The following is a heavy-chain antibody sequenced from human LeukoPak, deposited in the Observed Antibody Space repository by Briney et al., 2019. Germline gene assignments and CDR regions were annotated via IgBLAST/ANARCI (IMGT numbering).Heavy chain of an antibody. J-gene: IGHJ6*04. D-gene: IGHD3-10*02. CDR1: GFTFDDYG. Sequence: GGSLRLSCAASGFTFDDYGMSWVRQAPGKGLEWVSSINWNGGNTGHADSVKGRFTISRDNAKNSLYLQMNSLRAEDTAVYYCAELGITMIGGVWGKGTTVTISS. CDR2: INWNGGNT. CDR3: AELGITMIGGV. V-gene: IGHV3-20*04.